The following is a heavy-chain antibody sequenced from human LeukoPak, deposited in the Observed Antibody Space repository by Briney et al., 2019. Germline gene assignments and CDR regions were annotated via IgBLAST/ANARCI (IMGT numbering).Heavy chain of an antibody. Sequence: GASVKVSCKASGYTFTGYYMHWVRQAPGQGLEWMGWINPNSGGTNYAQKFQGRVTMTRDTSISTAYMEPSRLRSDDTAVYYCARARVEWELLLDYWGQGTLVTVSS. CDR2: INPNSGGT. CDR3: ARARVEWELLLDY. D-gene: IGHD1-26*01. J-gene: IGHJ4*02. V-gene: IGHV1-2*02. CDR1: GYTFTGYY.